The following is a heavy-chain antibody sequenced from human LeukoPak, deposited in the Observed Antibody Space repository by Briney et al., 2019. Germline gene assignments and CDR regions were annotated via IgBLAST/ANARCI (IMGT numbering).Heavy chain of an antibody. Sequence: GGSLRLSCAASGFTFSSHAMSWVRQAPGKGLEWVSAITSGSGSNVYYTDSLKGRFIISRDNSKNTLYLHMNSLRAEDTAVYYCARHGSWSFDYWGQGTLLTVSA. V-gene: IGHV3-23*01. J-gene: IGHJ4*02. CDR2: ITSGSGSNV. CDR3: ARHGSWSFDY. D-gene: IGHD6-13*01. CDR1: GFTFSSHA.